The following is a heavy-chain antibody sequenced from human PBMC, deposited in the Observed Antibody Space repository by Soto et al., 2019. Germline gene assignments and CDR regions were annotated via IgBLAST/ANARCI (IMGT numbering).Heavy chain of an antibody. CDR3: ARSSTSANYFDY. J-gene: IGHJ4*02. V-gene: IGHV4-31*03. Sequence: PSETMSLTCTVSGDSISSGGYYWSWIRQHPGKGLEWIGYIYYSGSTYYNPSLKSRVTISVDTSKNQFSLKLSSVTAADTAVYYCARSSTSANYFDYWGQGTLVTVSS. CDR2: IYYSGST. D-gene: IGHD2-2*01. CDR1: GDSISSGGYY.